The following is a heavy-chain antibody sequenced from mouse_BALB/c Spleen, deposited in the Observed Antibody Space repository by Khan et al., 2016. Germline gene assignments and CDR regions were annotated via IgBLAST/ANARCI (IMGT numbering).Heavy chain of an antibody. CDR1: GYSIASGYS. J-gene: IGHJ2*01. Sequence: EVQLVESGPDLVKPSQSLSLTCTVTGYSIASGYSWHWIRQFPGNRLEWMAYIHYSGSTTYNPSLKSRISITRDTSKNQFFLQLISVTTEDTARYYCTRGDYYGSGYWGQGTTLTVSS. CDR2: IHYSGST. CDR3: TRGDYYGSGY. V-gene: IGHV3-1*02. D-gene: IGHD1-1*01.